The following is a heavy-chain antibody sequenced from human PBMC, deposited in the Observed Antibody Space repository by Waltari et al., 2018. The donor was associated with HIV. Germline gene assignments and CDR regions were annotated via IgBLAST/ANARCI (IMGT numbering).Heavy chain of an antibody. V-gene: IGHV3-74*01. CDR1: GFTFSRYW. J-gene: IGHJ1*01. Sequence: EVQLVESGGGLVQPGGSLRPSCAASGFTFSRYWMHWVRHAPGKGLVWVSRINSDGSITSHADSVKGRFTISRDNARNTLYLQMNSLGAEDTAMYYCAKGGTSGYTFGFGRWGQGTLVTVSS. CDR3: AKGGTSGYTFGFGR. CDR2: INSDGSIT. D-gene: IGHD5-18*01.